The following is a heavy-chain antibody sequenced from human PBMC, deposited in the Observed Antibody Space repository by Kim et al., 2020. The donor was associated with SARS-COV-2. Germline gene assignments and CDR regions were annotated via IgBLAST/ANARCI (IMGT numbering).Heavy chain of an antibody. V-gene: IGHV3-23*01. D-gene: IGHD4-17*01. CDR3: AKDDNGDYVRF. CDR1: GFTFNNYA. J-gene: IGHJ4*01. CDR2: ISGSGGDT. Sequence: GGSLRLSCAASGFTFNNYAMNWVRQAPGKGLDWISSISGSGGDTYYADSVRGRFTISRDNSKSTLYLQMYSLKGEDTAVYYCAKDDNGDYVRFWGQGTLVTVAS.